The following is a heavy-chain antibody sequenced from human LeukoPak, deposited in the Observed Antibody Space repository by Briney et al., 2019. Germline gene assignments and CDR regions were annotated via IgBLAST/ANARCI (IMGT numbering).Heavy chain of an antibody. CDR2: FDPEDGGT. Sequence: ASVKVSCKVSGYTLTELSMHWVRQAPGKGLEWMGGFDPEDGGTIYAQKFQGRVTMTEDTSTDTAYMELSSLRSEDTAVYYCALRLGELSAFDYWGQGTLVTVSS. V-gene: IGHV1-24*01. J-gene: IGHJ4*02. CDR1: GYTLTELS. CDR3: ALRLGELSAFDY. D-gene: IGHD3-16*02.